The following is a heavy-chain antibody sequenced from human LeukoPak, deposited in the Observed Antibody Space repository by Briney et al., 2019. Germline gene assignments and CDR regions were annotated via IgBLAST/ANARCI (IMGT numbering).Heavy chain of an antibody. CDR1: GYTFTSYG. CDR2: ISAYNGNT. CDR3: AREASWDYDSSGYYPTPIDY. D-gene: IGHD3-22*01. J-gene: IGHJ4*02. V-gene: IGHV1-18*01. Sequence: ALVKVSCKASGYTFTSYGISWVRQAPGQGLEWMGWISAYNGNTNYAQKLQGRVTMTTDTSTSTAYMELRSLRSDDTAVYYCAREASWDYDSSGYYPTPIDYWGQGTLVTVSS.